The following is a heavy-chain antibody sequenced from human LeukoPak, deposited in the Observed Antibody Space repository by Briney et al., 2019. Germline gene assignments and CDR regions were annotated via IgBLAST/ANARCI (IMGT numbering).Heavy chain of an antibody. V-gene: IGHV1-69*04. Sequence: ASVKVSCKASGGTFSSYTISWVRQAPGQGLEWMGRIIPILGIANYAQKFQGRVTITADKSTSTAYMELSSLRSEDTAVYYCVRDGGSYLDYFDYWGQGTLVTVSS. J-gene: IGHJ4*02. CDR2: IIPILGIA. D-gene: IGHD1-26*01. CDR1: GGTFSSYT. CDR3: VRDGGSYLDYFDY.